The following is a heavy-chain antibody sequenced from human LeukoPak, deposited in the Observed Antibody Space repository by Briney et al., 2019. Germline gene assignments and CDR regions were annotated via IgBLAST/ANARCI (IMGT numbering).Heavy chain of an antibody. V-gene: IGHV3-7*01. Sequence: PGRSLRLSCAASGFTFSSYWMSWVRQAPGKGLEWVANIKQDGSEKYYVDSVKGRFTISRDNAKNSLYLQMNSLRAEDTAVYYCARDRHWLGYCSGGSCYSEPDYWGQGTLVTVSS. CDR2: IKQDGSEK. D-gene: IGHD2-15*01. J-gene: IGHJ4*02. CDR1: GFTFSSYW. CDR3: ARDRHWLGYCSGGSCYSEPDY.